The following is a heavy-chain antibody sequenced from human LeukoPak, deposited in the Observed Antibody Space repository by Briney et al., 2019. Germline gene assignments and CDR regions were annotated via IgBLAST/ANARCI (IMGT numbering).Heavy chain of an antibody. CDR1: GYSFTSYW. Sequence: LGESLKISCKGSGYSFTSYWISWVRQMPGKGLEWRGRIDPSDSYTNYRPSFQGHVTISADKSISTAYLQWSSLKASDTAMYYCARHYYDTSSGMDVWGQGTTVTVSS. J-gene: IGHJ6*02. V-gene: IGHV5-10-1*01. CDR3: ARHYYDTSSGMDV. D-gene: IGHD3-22*01. CDR2: IDPSDSYT.